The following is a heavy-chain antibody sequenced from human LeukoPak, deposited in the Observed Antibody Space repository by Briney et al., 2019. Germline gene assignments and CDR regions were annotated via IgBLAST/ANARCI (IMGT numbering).Heavy chain of an antibody. CDR1: GGTFSSYA. CDR2: IIPIFGTA. J-gene: IGHJ6*03. V-gene: IGHV1-69*05. Sequence: GASVKVSCKASGGTFSSYAIIWVRQAPGQGLEWMGGIIPIFGTANYAQKFQGRVTITTDESTSTAYMELSSLRSEDTAVYYCASPTYYDFWSGPNYYMDVWGKGTTVAVSS. D-gene: IGHD3-3*01. CDR3: ASPTYYDFWSGPNYYMDV.